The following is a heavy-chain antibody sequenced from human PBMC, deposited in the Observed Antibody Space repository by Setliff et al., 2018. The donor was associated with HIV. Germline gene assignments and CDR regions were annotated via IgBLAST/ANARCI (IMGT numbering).Heavy chain of an antibody. J-gene: IGHJ5*02. V-gene: IGHV4-39*01. Sequence: SETLSLTCTVSGGSVTSGHYYWGWIRQAPGKGLEWIGNILDGRVTFFNPSLRGRVTISVDASKNQVSLKLRSVTAADSAVYHCARPHSGRGGGAYFDPWGQGILVTRLL. CDR1: GGSVTSGHYY. CDR3: ARPHSGRGGGAYFDP. D-gene: IGHD6-19*01. CDR2: ILDGRVT.